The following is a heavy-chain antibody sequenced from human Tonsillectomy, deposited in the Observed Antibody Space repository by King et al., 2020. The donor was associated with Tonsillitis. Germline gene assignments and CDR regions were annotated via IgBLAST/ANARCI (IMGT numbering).Heavy chain of an antibody. CDR3: ASVGLYECSGGYCYWAY. D-gene: IGHD2-15*01. J-gene: IGHJ4*02. CDR2: IIPIIGTA. V-gene: IGHV1-69*06. Sequence: VQLVQSGAEVKKPGSSVKVSCKASGGTFSSYAISWVRQAPGQGLEWMGRIIPIIGTANYAQNFQGRVSITADKSTSIAYMELSSLRSEDTAVYYCASVGLYECSGGYCYWAYWGQGTLVTVSS. CDR1: GGTFSSYA.